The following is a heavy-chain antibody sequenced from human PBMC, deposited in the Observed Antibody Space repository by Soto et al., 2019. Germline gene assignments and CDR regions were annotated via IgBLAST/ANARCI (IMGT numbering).Heavy chain of an antibody. CDR2: IGNSGGDI. CDR1: GFTFNDYY. V-gene: IGHV3-11*01. D-gene: IGHD3-10*01. J-gene: IGHJ4*02. Sequence: PVGSLRLSCAASGFTFNDYYMSWIRQAPGKGLEWVSYIGNSGGDIYYADSVKGRFTISRDNAKNSLYLQMNSLRAEDTAVYYCARRFNNFDYWGQGTLVTVSS. CDR3: ARRFNNFDY.